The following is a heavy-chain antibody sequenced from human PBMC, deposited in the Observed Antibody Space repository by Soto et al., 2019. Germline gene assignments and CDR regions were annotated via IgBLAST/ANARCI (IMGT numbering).Heavy chain of an antibody. V-gene: IGHV4-59*08. J-gene: IGHJ6*02. Sequence: SETLSLTCTVSGGSISSYYWSWIRQPPGKGLEWIGYIYYSGSTNYNPSLKSRVTISVDTSKNQFSLKLSSVTAADTAVYYCARHRAPGHFDWLLSQTYYYYGMDVWGQGTTVT. CDR3: ARHRAPGHFDWLLSQTYYYYGMDV. CDR1: GGSISSYY. CDR2: IYYSGST. D-gene: IGHD3-9*01.